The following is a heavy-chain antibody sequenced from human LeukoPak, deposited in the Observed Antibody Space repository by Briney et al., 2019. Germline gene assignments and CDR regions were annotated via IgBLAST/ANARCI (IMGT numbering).Heavy chain of an antibody. CDR1: GFTFSSYW. V-gene: IGHV3-23*01. J-gene: IGHJ4*02. D-gene: IGHD6-13*01. Sequence: PGGSLRLSCAASGFTFSSYWMSWVRQAPGKGLEWVSAISGSGGSTYYADSVKGRFTISRDNSKNTLYLQMNSLRAEDTAVYYCAKCLSGIAAAGYYFDYWGQGTLVTVSS. CDR2: ISGSGGST. CDR3: AKCLSGIAAAGYYFDY.